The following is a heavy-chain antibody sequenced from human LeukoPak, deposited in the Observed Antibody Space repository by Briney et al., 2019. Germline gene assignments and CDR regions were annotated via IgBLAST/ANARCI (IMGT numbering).Heavy chain of an antibody. CDR3: ARDLDFWSGYYVD. CDR2: ISRISSYI. Sequence: GGSLRLSCAASGFTFSNYSMNWVRQAPGKGLEWVSSISRISSYIYYADSVKGRFTISRDNAKNSLYLQMNSLRAEDTAVYYCARDLDFWSGYYVDWGQGTLVTVSS. D-gene: IGHD3-3*01. V-gene: IGHV3-21*01. J-gene: IGHJ4*02. CDR1: GFTFSNYS.